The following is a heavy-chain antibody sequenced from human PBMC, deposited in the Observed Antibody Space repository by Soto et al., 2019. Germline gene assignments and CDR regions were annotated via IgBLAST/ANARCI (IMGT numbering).Heavy chain of an antibody. Sequence: ASVKVSCKVSGYTLTELSMHWVRQAPGKGLEWMGGFDPEGGETIYAQKFQGRVTMTEDTSTDTAYMELSSLRSEDTAVYYCATQRFWSNWFDPWGQEPWSPSPQ. CDR1: GYTLTELS. CDR3: ATQRFWSNWFDP. CDR2: FDPEGGET. D-gene: IGHD3-3*02. V-gene: IGHV1-24*01. J-gene: IGHJ5*02.